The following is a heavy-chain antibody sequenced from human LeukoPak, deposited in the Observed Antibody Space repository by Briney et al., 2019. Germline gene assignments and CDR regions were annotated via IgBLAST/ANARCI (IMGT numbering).Heavy chain of an antibody. CDR1: GFTFSSYA. Sequence: GGSLRLSCAASGFTFSSYAMSWVRQAPGEGLEWVSAISGSGGSTYYADSVKGRFTISRDNSKNTLYLQMNSLRAEDTAVYYCAKQKSPHGYYFDYWGQGTLVTVSS. V-gene: IGHV3-23*01. CDR3: AKQKSPHGYYFDY. J-gene: IGHJ4*02. CDR2: ISGSGGST.